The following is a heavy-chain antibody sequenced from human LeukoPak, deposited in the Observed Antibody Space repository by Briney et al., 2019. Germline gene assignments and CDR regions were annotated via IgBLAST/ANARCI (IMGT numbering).Heavy chain of an antibody. Sequence: PSETLSLTCAVYGGSFSGYYWSWIRQPPGKGLEWIGDINHSGSTNYNPSLKSRVTISVDTSKNQFSLKLSSVTAADTAVYYCARGAIPYPRRQGWFDPWGQGTLVTVSS. D-gene: IGHD2-21*01. CDR2: INHSGST. CDR3: ARGAIPYPRRQGWFDP. CDR1: GGSFSGYY. V-gene: IGHV4-34*01. J-gene: IGHJ5*02.